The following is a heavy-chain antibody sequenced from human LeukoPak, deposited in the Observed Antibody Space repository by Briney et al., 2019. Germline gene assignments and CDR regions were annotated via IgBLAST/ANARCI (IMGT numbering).Heavy chain of an antibody. CDR3: ARDKGDYDSSGYFHWFDP. CDR2: IIPIVGTA. CDR1: GGTFSSYA. D-gene: IGHD3-22*01. V-gene: IGHV1-69*05. J-gene: IGHJ5*02. Sequence: ASVKVSCKASGGTFSSYAISWVRQAPGQGLEWMGRIIPIVGTANYAQKFQGRVTITTDESTSTAYMELSSLRSEDTAVYYCARDKGDYDSSGYFHWFDPWGQGTLVTVSS.